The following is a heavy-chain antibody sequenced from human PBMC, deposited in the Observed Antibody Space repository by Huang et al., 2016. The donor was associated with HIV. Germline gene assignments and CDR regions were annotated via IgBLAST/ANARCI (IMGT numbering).Heavy chain of an antibody. CDR1: GGSFNSLA. V-gene: IGHV1-69*10. CDR2: IVPLFSGT. CDR3: AREGQTWYGKPIAAFEI. D-gene: IGHD6-13*01. Sequence: VQLVQSGAEVKRPGTSVKISCKASGGSFNSLAFNWVRQAPGQVLQYMGGIVPLFSGTNYAEKFRGRLTISADKSTSTVFMELRGLTSEDTAVFFCAREGQTWYGKPIAAFEIWGQGTTVIVSP. J-gene: IGHJ3*02.